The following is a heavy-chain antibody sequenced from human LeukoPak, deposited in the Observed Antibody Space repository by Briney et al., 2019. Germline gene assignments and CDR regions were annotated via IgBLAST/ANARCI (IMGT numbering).Heavy chain of an antibody. CDR1: GFTFSSYW. CDR3: AKEGAASAFDI. CDR2: IKQDGSER. Sequence: GGSLRLSCAASGFTFSSYWMSWVRQAPGKGLEWVANIKQDGSERYYVDSVKGRFTISRDNAKNSLYLQMNSLRAEDTAVYYCAKEGAASAFDIWGQGSMVTVSS. J-gene: IGHJ3*02. V-gene: IGHV3-7*01. D-gene: IGHD1-26*01.